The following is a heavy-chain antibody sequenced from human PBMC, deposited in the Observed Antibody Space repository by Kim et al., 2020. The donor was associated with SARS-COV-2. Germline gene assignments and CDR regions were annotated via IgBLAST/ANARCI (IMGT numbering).Heavy chain of an antibody. D-gene: IGHD3-10*01. J-gene: IGHJ4*02. Sequence: GGSLRLSCAASGFTFSSYAMHWVRQAPGKGLERVAVISYDGSNKYYADSVKGRFTISRDNSKNTLYLQMNSLRAEDTAVYYCARARPGILWFGESLDYWGQGTLLTVSS. CDR2: ISYDGSNK. V-gene: IGHV3-30*04. CDR1: GFTFSSYA. CDR3: ARARPGILWFGESLDY.